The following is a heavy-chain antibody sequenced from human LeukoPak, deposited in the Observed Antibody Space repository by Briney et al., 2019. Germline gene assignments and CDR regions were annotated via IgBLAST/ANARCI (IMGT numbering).Heavy chain of an antibody. Sequence: PGGSLRLSCAASGFTFSSYAMSWVRQAPGKGLEWVSAISGSGGSTYYADSVKGRFTISRDNSKNTLYLQMSSLRAEDTAVYYCAKDGYAFGVVIMTEYFQHWGQGTLVTVSS. V-gene: IGHV3-23*01. J-gene: IGHJ1*01. CDR1: GFTFSSYA. D-gene: IGHD3-3*01. CDR3: AKDGYAFGVVIMTEYFQH. CDR2: ISGSGGST.